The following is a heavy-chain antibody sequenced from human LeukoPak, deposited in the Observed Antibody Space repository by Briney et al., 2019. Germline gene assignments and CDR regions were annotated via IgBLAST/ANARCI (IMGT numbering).Heavy chain of an antibody. CDR3: ARDLLGSTEQIVPSKGD. V-gene: IGHV3-53*01. CDR2: IYSGGST. Sequence: GGSLRLSCAASGFTVSSNYMSWVRRAPGKGLEWVSVIYSGGSTYYADSVKGRFTISRDNSKNTLYLQMNSLRAEDTAVYYCARDLLGSTEQIVPSKGDWGQGTLVTVSS. J-gene: IGHJ4*02. CDR1: GFTVSSNY. D-gene: IGHD2-2*01.